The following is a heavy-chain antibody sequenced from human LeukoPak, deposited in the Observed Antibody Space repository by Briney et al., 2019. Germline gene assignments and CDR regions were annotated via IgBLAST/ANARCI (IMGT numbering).Heavy chain of an antibody. CDR3: AKDRRNDFDY. V-gene: IGHV3-9*01. J-gene: IGHJ4*02. D-gene: IGHD1-14*01. CDR2: ISWNSGSV. Sequence: GGSLRLSCAASGFTFDDYTMHWVRQAPGKGLEWVSGISWNSGSVGYADSVKGRFTISRDNAKNSLYLQMSSLRGEDTALHYCAKDRRNDFDYWGQGTLVTVSS. CDR1: GFTFDDYT.